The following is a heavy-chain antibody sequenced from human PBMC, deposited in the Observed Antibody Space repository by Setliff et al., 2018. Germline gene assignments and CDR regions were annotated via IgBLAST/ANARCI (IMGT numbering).Heavy chain of an antibody. CDR2: IFYSGSS. D-gene: IGHD3-9*01. V-gene: IGHV4-59*12. CDR3: ARERYFDWFFEY. J-gene: IGHJ4*02. CDR1: GVSIRSYY. Sequence: PSETLSLTCTVSGVSIRSYYWSWIRQPPGKGLEWIGYIFYSGSSNYNPSLQSRVSISVDTSKNQLSLRLSSVTAADTAVYYCARERYFDWFFEYWGRGTLVTVSS.